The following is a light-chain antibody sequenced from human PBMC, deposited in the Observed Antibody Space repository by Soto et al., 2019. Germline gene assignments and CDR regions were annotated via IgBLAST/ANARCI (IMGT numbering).Light chain of an antibody. V-gene: IGKV1-12*01. CDR1: QGVSTW. CDR2: AAA. Sequence: DIQMTPSPASVSASVGDRVTITCRAIQGVSTWIAWFQQKPGQAPKLLIYAAALLQSGVTSRFNRSGSGPEFTLTISSLQPEDSATYLCQQANSFPVTFGHGTKVEI. CDR3: QQANSFPVT. J-gene: IGKJ3*01.